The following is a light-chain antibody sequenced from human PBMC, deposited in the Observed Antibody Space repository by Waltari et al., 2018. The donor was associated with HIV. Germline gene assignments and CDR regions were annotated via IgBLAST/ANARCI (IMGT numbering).Light chain of an antibody. Sequence: DIQMTQSPSSLSASVGDRVTIPCRASQNINSYLNWYQQKPGKGPNLLIYAASSLQSGAPSRFSGSGSATNFTLTISSLQPEDFATYYCQQTYTTPPTFGGGSRVEIK. J-gene: IGKJ4*01. CDR3: QQTYTTPPT. CDR1: QNINSY. CDR2: AAS. V-gene: IGKV1-39*01.